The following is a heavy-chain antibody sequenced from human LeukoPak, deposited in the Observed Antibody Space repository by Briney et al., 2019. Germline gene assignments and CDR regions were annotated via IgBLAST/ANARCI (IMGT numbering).Heavy chain of an antibody. Sequence: SETLSLTCTVSGGSISSSSYYWGWIRQPPGKGLEWIGSIYYSGSTYYNPSLKSRVTISVDTSKNQFSLKLSSVTAADTAVYYCVQYLGTPLDTFDYWGQGTLVTVSS. V-gene: IGHV4-39*01. CDR2: IYYSGST. CDR1: GGSISSSSYY. CDR3: VQYLGTPLDTFDY. J-gene: IGHJ4*02. D-gene: IGHD7-27*01.